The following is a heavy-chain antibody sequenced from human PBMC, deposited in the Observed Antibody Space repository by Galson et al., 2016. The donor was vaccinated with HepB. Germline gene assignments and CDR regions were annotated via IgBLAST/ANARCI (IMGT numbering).Heavy chain of an antibody. Sequence: SLRLSCAASGFTFSSYWMHWVRQAPGKGLVWVSRIKSDGRETTYADSVKGRFTITRDNAENTLYLQMNSLRADDTAVYYCASDRVFYGMDVWGQGTTVTGSS. V-gene: IGHV3-74*01. J-gene: IGHJ6*02. CDR3: ASDRVFYGMDV. D-gene: IGHD2-8*01. CDR2: IKSDGRET. CDR1: GFTFSSYW.